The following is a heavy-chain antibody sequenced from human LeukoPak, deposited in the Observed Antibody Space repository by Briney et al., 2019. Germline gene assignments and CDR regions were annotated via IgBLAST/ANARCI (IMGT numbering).Heavy chain of an antibody. CDR1: GFTFSSYA. CDR3: ARKPLSYSDYEVDY. Sequence: GGSLRLSCAASGFTFSSYAMSWVRQAPGKGLERVAVIWYDGSNKYYADSVKGRFTISRDNSKNTLFLQMNSLRAEDTAVYYCARKPLSYSDYEVDYWGQGTLVTVSS. V-gene: IGHV3-33*08. CDR2: IWYDGSNK. D-gene: IGHD4-17*01. J-gene: IGHJ4*02.